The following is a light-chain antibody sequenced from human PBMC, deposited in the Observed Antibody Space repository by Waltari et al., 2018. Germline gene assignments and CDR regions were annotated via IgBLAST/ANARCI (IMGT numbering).Light chain of an antibody. CDR1: QTVLYASDNNNY. Sequence: DIVMTQSPDSLAVSLGERDTINCTSSQTVLYASDNNNYLAWYQQKLGQPPKLLIYWASTRASGVPARFSGSGSGTDFTLTISSLQAEDVAVYYCQQYYDTPRTFGQGTRVEIK. J-gene: IGKJ1*01. CDR3: QQYYDTPRT. V-gene: IGKV4-1*01. CDR2: WAS.